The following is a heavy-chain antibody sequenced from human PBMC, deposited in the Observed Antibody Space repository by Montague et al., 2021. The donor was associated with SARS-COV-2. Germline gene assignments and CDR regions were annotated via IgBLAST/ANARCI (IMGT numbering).Heavy chain of an antibody. CDR2: ISYDGSNK. Sequence: SLRLSCAASGLTFSSYAMHWVRQAPGKGLEWVAVISYDGSNKYYADPVKGRFTISRDNSKNTLYLQMNSLRAEDTAVYYCAREGLSGSYYGFLDYWGQGTLVTVSS. V-gene: IGHV3-30-3*01. J-gene: IGHJ4*02. D-gene: IGHD3-10*01. CDR3: AREGLSGSYYGFLDY. CDR1: GLTFSSYA.